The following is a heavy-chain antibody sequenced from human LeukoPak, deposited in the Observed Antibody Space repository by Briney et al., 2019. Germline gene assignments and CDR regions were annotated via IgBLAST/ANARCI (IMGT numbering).Heavy chain of an antibody. V-gene: IGHV4-38-2*01. Sequence: PSETLSLTCAVSGSSIRSNYYWGWFRQPPGKGLEWIGSIYHSGSTSYNPSLKSRVTISVDTSQNQFSLKLNSMTAADTAVYYCATNTTDRFFDYWGQGTLVTVSS. CDR2: IYHSGST. CDR3: ATNTTDRFFDY. J-gene: IGHJ4*01. CDR1: GSSIRSNYY. D-gene: IGHD4-17*01.